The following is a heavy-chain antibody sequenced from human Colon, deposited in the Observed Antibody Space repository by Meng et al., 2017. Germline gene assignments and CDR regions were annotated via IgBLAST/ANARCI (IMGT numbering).Heavy chain of an antibody. J-gene: IGHJ4*02. CDR2: IIPIVGKA. CDR1: GGTFSSYA. Sequence: QGQLGQSGAGVKKPGSSVKVSCKASGGTFSSYAISWVRQAPGQGLEWMGGIIPIVGKANYAQHFQGRVTITADKSTSTAYMELNSLRSEDTAMYYCARVGFDSSAFYFDFWGQGTLVTVSS. CDR3: ARVGFDSSAFYFDF. V-gene: IGHV1-69*06. D-gene: IGHD6-19*01.